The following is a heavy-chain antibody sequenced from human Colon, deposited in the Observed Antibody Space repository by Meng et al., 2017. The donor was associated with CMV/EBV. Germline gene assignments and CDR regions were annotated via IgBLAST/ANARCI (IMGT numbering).Heavy chain of an antibody. CDR3: AKRDTIFWDY. D-gene: IGHD3-3*01. Sequence: QLLGSGGGLVQPGGSLRLSCAASGFTFSSYAIIWVRQAPGKGLEWVSTISSSGGTTYYSDSLKGRFTISRDNSKNTLYLQMNSLRAEDTAIYYCAKRDTIFWDYWGQGTLVTVSS. CDR1: GFTFSSYA. V-gene: IGHV3-23*01. J-gene: IGHJ4*02. CDR2: ISSSGGTT.